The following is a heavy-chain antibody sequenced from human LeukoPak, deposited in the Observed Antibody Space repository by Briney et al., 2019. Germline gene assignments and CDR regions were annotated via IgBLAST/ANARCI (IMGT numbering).Heavy chain of an antibody. CDR1: GFTFSSYS. V-gene: IGHV3-48*04. D-gene: IGHD5-18*01. CDR3: ASAMVMRGVGY. Sequence: GGSLRLSCAASGFTFSSYSMNWVRQAPGKGLEWVSYISSSSSTIYYADSVKGRFTISRDNAKNSLYLQMSSLRAEDTAVCYCASAMVMRGVGYWGQGTLVTVSS. J-gene: IGHJ4*02. CDR2: ISSSSSTI.